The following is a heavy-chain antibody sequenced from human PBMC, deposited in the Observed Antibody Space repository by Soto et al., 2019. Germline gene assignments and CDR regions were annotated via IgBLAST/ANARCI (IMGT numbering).Heavy chain of an antibody. CDR2: IKHDGSER. D-gene: IGHD3-22*01. J-gene: IGHJ4*02. Sequence: EVQLVESWGGLVQPCGALRLSCAASGFTFSGYWMSWVRQAPGKGLEWVANIKHDGSERYYVDSVEGRFTISKDKAKNSLYLQMNSLRDEDTAVYYCARDYDRTPGIYWGQGTLVTVSS. V-gene: IGHV3-7*04. CDR3: ARDYDRTPGIY. CDR1: GFTFSGYW.